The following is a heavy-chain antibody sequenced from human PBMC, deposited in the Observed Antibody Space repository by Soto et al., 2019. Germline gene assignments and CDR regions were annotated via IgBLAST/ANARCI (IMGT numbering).Heavy chain of an antibody. J-gene: IGHJ4*02. CDR2: IKQDGSQK. Sequence: GGSLRLSCAASGFTFSTYWMFWVRQAPGKGLERVATIKQDGSQKLYVDSVKGRFTISRDNAKNSLHLQMNSLRVEDAAVYFCAGAPGWLIENWGQGTLVTVSS. CDR1: GFTFSTYW. CDR3: AGAPGWLIEN. D-gene: IGHD5-12*01. V-gene: IGHV3-7*04.